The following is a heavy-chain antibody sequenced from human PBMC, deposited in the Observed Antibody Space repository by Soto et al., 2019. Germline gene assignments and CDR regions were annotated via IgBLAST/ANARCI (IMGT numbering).Heavy chain of an antibody. CDR1: GYTFTSYD. D-gene: IGHD1-26*01. CDR3: ARRKWESDAFDI. Sequence: QVQLVQSGAEVKKPGASVKVSCKASGYTFTSYDINWVRQATGQGLEWMGWMNPNSGNTGYAQKFQGRVTMTKNTSISTAYMELSSMRSEETAVYYCARRKWESDAFDIWGQGTMVTVSS. J-gene: IGHJ3*02. V-gene: IGHV1-8*01. CDR2: MNPNSGNT.